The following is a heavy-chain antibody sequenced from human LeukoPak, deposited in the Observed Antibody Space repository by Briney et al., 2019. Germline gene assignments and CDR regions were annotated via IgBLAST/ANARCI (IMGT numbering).Heavy chain of an antibody. J-gene: IGHJ6*02. Sequence: GGSLRLSCAASGFTFNYAWMSWVRQVPGKGLEWVGQTVSEIDGGTTDYATPVKGRFTISRDDSKSTLYLQMNSLKIEDTAVYYCITDEDWNYARKDVWGQGATVIVSS. CDR3: ITDEDWNYARKDV. CDR2: TVSEIDGGTT. D-gene: IGHD1-7*01. CDR1: GFTFNYAW. V-gene: IGHV3-15*04.